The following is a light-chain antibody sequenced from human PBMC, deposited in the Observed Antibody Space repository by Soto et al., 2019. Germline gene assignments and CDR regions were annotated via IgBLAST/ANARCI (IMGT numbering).Light chain of an antibody. CDR1: SSDVGAYKY. CDR3: TSYVGNDIWV. J-gene: IGLJ3*02. V-gene: IGLV2-8*01. CDR2: EVT. Sequence: QSALTQPPSASGSPGQSVTISCTGTSSDVGAYKYVSWYQQYQGKAPKLMIYEVTKRPSGVPDRFSSSKSGNTASLTVSGLQAEDEADYYCTSYVGNDIWVFGGGTKVTVL.